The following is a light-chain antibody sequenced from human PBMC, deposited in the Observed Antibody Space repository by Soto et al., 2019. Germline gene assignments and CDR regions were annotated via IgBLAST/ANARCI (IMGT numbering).Light chain of an antibody. Sequence: ILMSQSPSSLSASVGDRVTITCRASQDLDNWLAWYQQKPGKAPQLLIYRSPTLKTGVPSRFSGFGSGTEYTLTINGLQPDDFATHYCQQYSSYWTFGQGTTVEI. CDR3: QQYSSYWT. V-gene: IGKV1-5*03. J-gene: IGKJ1*01. CDR2: RSP. CDR1: QDLDNW.